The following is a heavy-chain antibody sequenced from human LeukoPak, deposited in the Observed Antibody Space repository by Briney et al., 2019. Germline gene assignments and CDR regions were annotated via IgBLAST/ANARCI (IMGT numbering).Heavy chain of an antibody. D-gene: IGHD3-16*01. CDR2: INPNSGGT. J-gene: IGHJ3*02. CDR1: GYTFTGYY. V-gene: IGHV1-2*02. Sequence: ASVKVSCKASGYTFTGYYMHWVRQAPGHGLEWMGWINPNSGGTNYAQKFQGRVTMTRDTSISTAYMELSSLRSDDTAVQYCARELGLGEPLNAFDIWGKGTMVTVSS. CDR3: ARELGLGEPLNAFDI.